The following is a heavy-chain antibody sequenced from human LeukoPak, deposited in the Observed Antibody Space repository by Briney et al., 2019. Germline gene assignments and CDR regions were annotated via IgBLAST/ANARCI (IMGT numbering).Heavy chain of an antibody. CDR1: GFTFSSYA. D-gene: IGHD6-13*01. CDR3: ARSLAAGTFDY. CDR2: ISYDGSNK. Sequence: PGGSLRLSCAASGFTFSSYAMHWVRQAPGKGLEWVAVISYDGSNKYYADSVKGRFTISRDNSKNTLYLQMNSLRAEDTAVYYCARSLAAGTFDYWGQGTLVIVSS. J-gene: IGHJ4*02. V-gene: IGHV3-30*04.